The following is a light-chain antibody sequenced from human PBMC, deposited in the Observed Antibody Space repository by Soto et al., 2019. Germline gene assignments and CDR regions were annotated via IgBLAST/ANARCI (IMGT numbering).Light chain of an antibody. CDR1: QSLSSTY. CDR2: GAS. CDR3: QQYALAPTT. J-gene: IGKJ2*01. V-gene: IGKV3-20*01. Sequence: DIVLTQSPGTLSLSPGERTSLSCRASQSLSSTYLAWYQQKPGQAPRLLIFGASSRATGVPDRFSDSGSGTDFTLTISRLEAGDFAVYYCQQYALAPTTFGQGTKLEIK.